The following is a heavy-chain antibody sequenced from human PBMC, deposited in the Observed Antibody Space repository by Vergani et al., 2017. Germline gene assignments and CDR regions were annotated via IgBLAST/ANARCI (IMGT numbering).Heavy chain of an antibody. CDR3: ARRSGSYLSEDFDY. CDR2: IYPGDSDT. D-gene: IGHD1-26*01. CDR1: GYTFTSYG. V-gene: IGHV5-51*01. J-gene: IGHJ4*02. Sequence: VQLVQSGAEVKKPGASVKVSCKASGYTFTSYGISWVRQMPGKGLEWMGIIYPGDSDTRYSPSFQGQVTISADKSISTAYLQWSSLKASDTAMYYCARRSGSYLSEDFDYWGQGTLVTVSS.